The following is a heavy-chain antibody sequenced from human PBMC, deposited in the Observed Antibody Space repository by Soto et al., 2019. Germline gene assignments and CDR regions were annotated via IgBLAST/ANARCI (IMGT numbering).Heavy chain of an antibody. J-gene: IGHJ4*02. D-gene: IGHD6-19*01. CDR3: SHMGVAGTLYYFDY. CDR1: GFSLGTSGVA. V-gene: IGHV2-5*02. CDR2: IYWDDDK. Sequence: QITLEESGPTLVKPTQTLTLTCTFSGFSLGTSGVAVGWIRQPPGKALEWLALIYWDDDKHYSPSLRSRLTITKDTSKNQVCLTMTNMDPVDTATYYCSHMGVAGTLYYFDYWGQGTLVTVSS.